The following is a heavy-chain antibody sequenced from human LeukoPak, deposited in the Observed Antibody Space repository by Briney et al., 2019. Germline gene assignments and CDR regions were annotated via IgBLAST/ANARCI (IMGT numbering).Heavy chain of an antibody. D-gene: IGHD6-19*01. V-gene: IGHV3-66*01. Sequence: GGSLRLSCAASGFTVSSTYISWVRQAPGKGLEWVSVTYSGGTTYYADSVKDRFTISRDNSKNTLSLQMNSLRAEDTAVYYCARMGAGASGPFDSWGQGTLVTVSS. J-gene: IGHJ4*02. CDR3: ARMGAGASGPFDS. CDR1: GFTVSSTY. CDR2: TYSGGTT.